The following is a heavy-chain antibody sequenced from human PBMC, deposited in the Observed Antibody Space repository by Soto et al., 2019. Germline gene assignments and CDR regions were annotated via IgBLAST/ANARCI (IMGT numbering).Heavy chain of an antibody. CDR1: GFTFSSYA. Sequence: PGGSLRLSCAASGFTFSSYAMSWVRQAPGKGLEWVSAISGSGGSTYYADSVKGRFTISRDNSKNTLYLQMNSLRAEDTAVYYCAKDKWAAMAHYYYYGMDVWGQGTTVTAP. CDR2: ISGSGGST. J-gene: IGHJ6*02. CDR3: AKDKWAAMAHYYYYGMDV. V-gene: IGHV3-23*01. D-gene: IGHD5-18*01.